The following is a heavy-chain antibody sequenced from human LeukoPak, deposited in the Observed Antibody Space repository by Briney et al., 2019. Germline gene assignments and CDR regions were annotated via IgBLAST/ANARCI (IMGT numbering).Heavy chain of an antibody. J-gene: IGHJ3*02. CDR3: AKDKGRISIAAPKDAFDI. Sequence: PGGSLRLSCAASGFTFSTYSMNWVRQAPGKGLESVSSISGRSSYMYYADSVRGRFTISRDNSKNTLYLQMNSLRAEDTAMYYCAKDKGRISIAAPKDAFDIWGHGTMVIVSS. CDR2: ISGRSSYM. V-gene: IGHV3-21*04. CDR1: GFTFSTYS. D-gene: IGHD6-6*01.